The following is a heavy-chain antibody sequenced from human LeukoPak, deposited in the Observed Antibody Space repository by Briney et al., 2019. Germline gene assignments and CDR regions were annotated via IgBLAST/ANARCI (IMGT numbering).Heavy chain of an antibody. Sequence: SQTLSLTCTVSGGSISSGDYYWSWIRQPPGKGLEWIGYIYYSGSTYYNPSLKSRVTIPEDTSKNQFSLKLSSVTAADTAVYYCARVPTGSYYFDYWGQGTLVTVSS. CDR3: ARVPTGSYYFDY. J-gene: IGHJ4*02. CDR2: IYYSGST. V-gene: IGHV4-30-4*01. CDR1: GGSISSGDYY. D-gene: IGHD3-9*01.